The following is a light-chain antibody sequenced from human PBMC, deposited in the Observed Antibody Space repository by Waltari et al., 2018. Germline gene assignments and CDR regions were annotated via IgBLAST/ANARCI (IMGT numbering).Light chain of an antibody. CDR1: RSAIGNHY. Sequence: QSVLTQPPSASGTPGQKVTMSCSGGRSAIGNHYVYWYQQLPGTTPKLLIYRNTQRPSGVPDRISASKSGTSASLAISGLRSEDEAIYYCASWDDRLGGVLFGGGTKLTVL. CDR2: RNT. J-gene: IGLJ2*01. V-gene: IGLV1-47*01. CDR3: ASWDDRLGGVL.